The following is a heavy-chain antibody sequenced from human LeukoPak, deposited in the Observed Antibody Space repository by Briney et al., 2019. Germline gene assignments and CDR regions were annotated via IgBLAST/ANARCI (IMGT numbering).Heavy chain of an antibody. J-gene: IGHJ4*02. V-gene: IGHV3-30-3*01. Sequence: GRSLRLSCAASGFTFSSYAMHWVRQAPGKGLEWVAVISYDGSNKYYADPVKGRFTISRDNSKNTLYLQMNSLRAEDTAVYYCARARNIENWNDVGHSGLFDYWGQGTLVTVSS. D-gene: IGHD1-1*01. CDR2: ISYDGSNK. CDR3: ARARNIENWNDVGHSGLFDY. CDR1: GFTFSSYA.